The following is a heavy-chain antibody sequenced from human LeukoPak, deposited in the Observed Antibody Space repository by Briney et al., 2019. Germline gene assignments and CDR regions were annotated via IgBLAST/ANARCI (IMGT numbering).Heavy chain of an antibody. Sequence: HTGGSLRLSCAASGFTFSSYEMNWVRQAPGKGLEWVSYISSSGSTIYYADSVKGRFTISRDNVEKSLYLQMNSLRAEDTAVYYCARDLFLWGAFDIWGQGTMVTVSS. J-gene: IGHJ3*02. V-gene: IGHV3-48*03. CDR3: ARDLFLWGAFDI. CDR1: GFTFSSYE. CDR2: ISSSGSTI. D-gene: IGHD2/OR15-2a*01.